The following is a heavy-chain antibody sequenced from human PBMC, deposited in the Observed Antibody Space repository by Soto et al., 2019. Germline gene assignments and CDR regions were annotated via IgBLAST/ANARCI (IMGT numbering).Heavy chain of an antibody. CDR2: ISAYNGNT. Sequence: ASVKVSCKASGHTFTSYGISWVRQAPGQGLEWMGWISAYNGNTNYAQKFQGRVTITRDTSASTAYMELSSLRSEDTAVYYCARTKRLIAAAATGAFDYWGQGTLVTVSS. V-gene: IGHV1-18*01. D-gene: IGHD6-13*01. CDR3: ARTKRLIAAAATGAFDY. J-gene: IGHJ4*02. CDR1: GHTFTSYG.